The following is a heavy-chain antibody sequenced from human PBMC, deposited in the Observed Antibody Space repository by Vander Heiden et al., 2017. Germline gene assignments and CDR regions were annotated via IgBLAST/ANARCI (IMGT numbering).Heavy chain of an antibody. CDR2: INTNGDRT. CDR3: AGSSYQDAFDV. V-gene: IGHV3-64D*06. Sequence: VQLVVSGCGFLQPGGSLSLSCLGSRFTFSAYTVHWVRQAPGKGLEYISSINTNGDRTYTADSVKGRFTISRDNSKNTLYLLMSSLRAEDTAIYYCAGSSYQDAFDVWGQGTVVTVSS. J-gene: IGHJ3*01. D-gene: IGHD3-3*01. CDR1: RFTFSAYT.